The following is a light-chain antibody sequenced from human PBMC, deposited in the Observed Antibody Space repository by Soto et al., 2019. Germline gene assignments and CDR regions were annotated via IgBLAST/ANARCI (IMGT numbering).Light chain of an antibody. CDR1: QGISSA. CDR2: DAS. V-gene: IGKV1D-13*01. Sequence: GDRVTITCRASQGISSALAWYQQKPGKAPKLLIYDASSLESGVPSRFSGSGSGTDFTLTISSLQPEDFATYYCQQFNNYPTFGGGTKVEIK. J-gene: IGKJ4*01. CDR3: QQFNNYPT.